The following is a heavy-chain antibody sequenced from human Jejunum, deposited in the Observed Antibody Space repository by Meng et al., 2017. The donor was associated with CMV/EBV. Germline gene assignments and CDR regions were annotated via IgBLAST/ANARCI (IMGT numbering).Heavy chain of an antibody. J-gene: IGHJ4*02. D-gene: IGHD1-26*01. Sequence: SLRLSCEASGFIFRSYWMSWVRQAPGKGLEWVANIKQDGGEKNYVDSVKGRFTISRDNANNSLYLQMNSLRGEDTAVYYCGRSGGLWGQGTLVTVSS. V-gene: IGHV3-7*01. CDR3: GRSGGL. CDR2: IKQDGGEK. CDR1: GFIFRSYW.